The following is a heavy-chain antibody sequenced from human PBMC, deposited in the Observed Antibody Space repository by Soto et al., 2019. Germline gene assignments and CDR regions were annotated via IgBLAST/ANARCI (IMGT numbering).Heavy chain of an antibody. V-gene: IGHV1-18*01. Sequence: ASVKVSCKASGYTFTSYGISWVRQAPGQGLEWMGWISAYNGNTNYAQKLQGRVTMTTDTSTSTAYMELRSLRSDDTAVYYCARGPPTGTPPGYWYYGMDVWGQGTTVTVSS. CDR2: ISAYNGNT. J-gene: IGHJ6*02. CDR3: ARGPPTGTPPGYWYYGMDV. D-gene: IGHD1-7*01. CDR1: GYTFTSYG.